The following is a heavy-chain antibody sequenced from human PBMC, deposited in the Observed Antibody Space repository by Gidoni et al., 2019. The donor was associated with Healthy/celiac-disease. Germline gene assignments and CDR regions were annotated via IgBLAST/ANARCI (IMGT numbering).Heavy chain of an antibody. D-gene: IGHD6-13*01. Sequence: EAHLLESGGGLVQPGGSLRPPCAASGSTFSSYAMSWVRQAPGKGLVWFSASSGSGGRTYYADSVKGRFIISRDKSKKTLFLQMISLRAEDTAVYYCAKAAERWQEIDYWGQGTLVTVSS. V-gene: IGHV3-23*01. J-gene: IGHJ4*02. CDR1: GSTFSSYA. CDR3: AKAAERWQEIDY. CDR2: SSGSGGRT.